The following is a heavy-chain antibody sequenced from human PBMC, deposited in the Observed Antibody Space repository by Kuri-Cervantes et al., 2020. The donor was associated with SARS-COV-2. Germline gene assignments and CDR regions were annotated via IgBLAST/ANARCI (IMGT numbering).Heavy chain of an antibody. D-gene: IGHD6-13*01. J-gene: IGHJ4*02. V-gene: IGHV4-34*01. CDR1: GGSFSGHY. CDR3: ARGRTSSI. CDR2: INHGGST. Sequence: SQTPSLICAVYGGSFSGHYWGWIRQPPGKGLEGIGEINHGGSTNYNPSLKSRVTLSVDTSKNQFSLKLSSVTAADTAVYYCARGRTSSIWGQGTLVTVSS.